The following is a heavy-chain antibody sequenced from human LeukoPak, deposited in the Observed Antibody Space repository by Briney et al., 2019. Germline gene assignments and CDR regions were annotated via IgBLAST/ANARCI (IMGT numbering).Heavy chain of an antibody. CDR3: ARGPVVVVAATRGAFDI. Sequence: SETLSLTCAVSGGSISSGGYSWSWIRQPPGKGLEWIGYIYHSGSTYYNPSLKSRVTISVDRSKNQFSLKLSSVTAADTAVYYCARGPVVVVAATRGAFDIWGQGTMVTVSS. D-gene: IGHD2-15*01. CDR1: GGSISSGGYS. V-gene: IGHV4-30-2*01. CDR2: IYHSGST. J-gene: IGHJ3*02.